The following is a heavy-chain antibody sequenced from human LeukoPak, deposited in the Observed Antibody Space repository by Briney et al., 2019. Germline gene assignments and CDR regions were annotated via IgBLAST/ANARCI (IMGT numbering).Heavy chain of an antibody. CDR3: VRDDPGVQQERRLSPFDI. J-gene: IGHJ3*02. CDR2: ISKSRDYI. D-gene: IGHD1-1*01. Sequence: GGSLRLSCAASGFTFSRYNMNWVRQAPGQGLEWVACISKSRDYIYYADSVKGRFTISRDDAKSSLYLQMDSLRVEDTALYYCVRDDPGVQQERRLSPFDIWGQGTMVTVSS. V-gene: IGHV3-21*04. CDR1: GFTFSRYN.